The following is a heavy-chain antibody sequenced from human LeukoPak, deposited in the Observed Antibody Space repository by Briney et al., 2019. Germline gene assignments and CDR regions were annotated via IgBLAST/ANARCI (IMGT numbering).Heavy chain of an antibody. CDR1: GFTFNSYA. D-gene: IGHD2-2*01. V-gene: IGHV3-23*01. Sequence: GGSLRLSCAAAGFTFNSYAMGWVRQAPGKGLEWVSGTGSTGVSTFYADSVKGRFTVSRDNSKNTLSLQMNSLRAEDTAGYYCAKDPGVVPAHYFDYWGQGTLVTVSS. CDR2: TGSTGVST. J-gene: IGHJ4*02. CDR3: AKDPGVVPAHYFDY.